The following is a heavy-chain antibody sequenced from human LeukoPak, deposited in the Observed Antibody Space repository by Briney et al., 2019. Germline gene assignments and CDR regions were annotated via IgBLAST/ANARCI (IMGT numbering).Heavy chain of an antibody. CDR2: ISGSGGST. CDR1: GFTFSSYG. V-gene: IGHV3-23*01. CDR3: AKGIEISSSVFDY. D-gene: IGHD6-13*01. Sequence: GGTLRLSCAASGFTFSSYGMSWVRQAPGKGLEWVSAISGSGGSTYYADSVKGRFTISRDNSKSTLYLQMNSLRAEDTAVYYCAKGIEISSSVFDYWGQGTLVTVSS. J-gene: IGHJ4*02.